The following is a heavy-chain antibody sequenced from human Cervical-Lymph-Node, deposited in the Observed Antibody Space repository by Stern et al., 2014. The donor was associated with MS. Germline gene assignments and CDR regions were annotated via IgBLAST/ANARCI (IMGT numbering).Heavy chain of an antibody. J-gene: IGHJ6*02. CDR3: ARASTTANNYYDGVDV. D-gene: IGHD1-1*01. Sequence: QVQLVQSGAEVKNPGASVKVSCKASGYTFTAYYMQWMRQAPGQGLEWMGWINPNNGGTKSAQKVQGWVTMTRDTSTSTAYMELSRLRSDDTAIYYCARASTTANNYYDGVDVWGQGTTVTVTS. CDR2: INPNNGGT. CDR1: GYTFTAYY. V-gene: IGHV1-2*04.